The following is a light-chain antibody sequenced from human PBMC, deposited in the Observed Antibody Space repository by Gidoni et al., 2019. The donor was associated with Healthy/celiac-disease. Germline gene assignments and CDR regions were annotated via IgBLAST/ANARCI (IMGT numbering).Light chain of an antibody. J-gene: IGKJ2*01. Sequence: DIVMTQSPYSLAVSLGERATINCKSSQSVLYSSNNKNYLAWYQQKPGQPPKLLIYWASTRESGVPDRFSGSGSGTDFTLTISSLQAEDVAVYYCQQYYSTPYTFGQXTKLEIK. CDR3: QQYYSTPYT. CDR2: WAS. V-gene: IGKV4-1*01. CDR1: QSVLYSSNNKNY.